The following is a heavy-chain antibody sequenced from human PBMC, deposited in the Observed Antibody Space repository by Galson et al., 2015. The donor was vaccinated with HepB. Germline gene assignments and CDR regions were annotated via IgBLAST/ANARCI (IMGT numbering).Heavy chain of an antibody. CDR2: ISYDGSNK. CDR3: AKGGSYDFWSGYLHYYGMDV. Sequence: SLRLSCAASGFTFSSYGMHWVRQAPGKGLEWVAVISYDGSNKYYADSVKGRFTISRDNSKNTLYLQMNSLRAEDTAVYYCAKGGSYDFWSGYLHYYGMDVWGQGTTVTVSS. D-gene: IGHD3-3*01. V-gene: IGHV3-30*18. J-gene: IGHJ6*02. CDR1: GFTFSSYG.